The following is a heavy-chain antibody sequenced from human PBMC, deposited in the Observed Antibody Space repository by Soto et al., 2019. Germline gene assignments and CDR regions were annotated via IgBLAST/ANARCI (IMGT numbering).Heavy chain of an antibody. CDR2: IYYSGSS. V-gene: IGHV4-59*01. CDR3: ARDQGGPFDY. D-gene: IGHD2-15*01. Sequence: QVQLQESGPGLVKPSETLSLPCTVSVVSFSTYYWSWIRQAPGKGLEWIGYIYYSGSSNYNPSLKSRVTMSVDTSKNQLSLKLSSVTAADTAVYYCARDQGGPFDYWGQGTLVTVSS. CDR1: VVSFSTYY. J-gene: IGHJ4*02.